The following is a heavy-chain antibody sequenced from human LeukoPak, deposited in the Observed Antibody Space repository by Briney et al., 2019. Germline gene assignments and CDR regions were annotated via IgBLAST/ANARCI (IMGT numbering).Heavy chain of an antibody. CDR3: ARGVEPLAANTLAY. Sequence: PGGSLRLSCAASGFTVITNDMTWVRQARRKGLEWVSVLYSDGNTKYADSVQGRFTISRDNSKNTLYLEMNSLSPDDTAVYYCARGVEPLAANTLAYWGQGTLVTVSS. CDR1: GFTVITND. V-gene: IGHV3-53*01. D-gene: IGHD1-14*01. J-gene: IGHJ4*02. CDR2: LYSDGNT.